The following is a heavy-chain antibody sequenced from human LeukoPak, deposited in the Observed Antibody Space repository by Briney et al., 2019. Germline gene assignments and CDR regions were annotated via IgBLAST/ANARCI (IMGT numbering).Heavy chain of an antibody. V-gene: IGHV4-59*01. CDR3: ARGSDSSGYYGAPFDY. J-gene: IGHJ4*02. CDR2: IYYSGST. Sequence: SETESLTCTVSGGSISSYYWSWIRQPPGKGLEWIGYIYYSGSTNYNPSLKSRVTISVDTSKNQFSLKLSSVTAADTAVYYCARGSDSSGYYGAPFDYWGQGTLDTVSS. CDR1: GGSISSYY. D-gene: IGHD3-22*01.